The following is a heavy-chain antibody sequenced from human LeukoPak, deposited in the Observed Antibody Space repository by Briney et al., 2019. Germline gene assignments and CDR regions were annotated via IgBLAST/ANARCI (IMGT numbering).Heavy chain of an antibody. CDR2: INRNGGST. D-gene: IGHD2-15*01. CDR3: ARAGIYCSGGSCYSWFDP. V-gene: IGHV3-20*04. J-gene: IGHJ5*02. CDR1: GFTFDDYG. Sequence: GGSLRLSCAASGFTFDDYGMSWVRQAPGKGLEWVSGINRNGGSTGYADSVKGRFTISRDNAKNSLYLQTNSLRAEDTALYYCARAGIYCSGGSCYSWFDPWGQGTLVTVSS.